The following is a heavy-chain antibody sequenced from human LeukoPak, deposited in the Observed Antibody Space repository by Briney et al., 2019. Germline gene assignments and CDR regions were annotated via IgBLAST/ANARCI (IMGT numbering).Heavy chain of an antibody. CDR3: TTGSRITMIVVAPS. D-gene: IGHD3-22*01. V-gene: IGHV3-15*01. Sequence: PGGSLRLSCAASGFTFSNAWMSWVRQAPGKGLEWVGRIKSKTDGGTTDYAAPVKGRFTISRDDSKNTLYLQMNSLKTEDTAVYYRTTGSRITMIVVAPSWGQGTLVTVSS. J-gene: IGHJ4*02. CDR2: IKSKTDGGTT. CDR1: GFTFSNAW.